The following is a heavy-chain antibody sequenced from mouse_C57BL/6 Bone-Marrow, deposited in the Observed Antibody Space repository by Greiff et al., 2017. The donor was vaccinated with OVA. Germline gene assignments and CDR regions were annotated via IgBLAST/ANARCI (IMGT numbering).Heavy chain of an antibody. CDR3: TRGNYYGRVPWYFDV. V-gene: IGHV5-9-1*02. J-gene: IGHJ1*03. CDR2: ISSGGDYI. CDR1: GFTFSSYA. Sequence: EVKVVESGEGLVKPGGSLKLSCAASGFTFSSYAMSWVRQTPEKRLEWVAYISSGGDYIYYADTVKGRFTISRDNARNTLYLQMSSLKSEDTAMYYCTRGNYYGRVPWYFDVWGTGTTVTVSS. D-gene: IGHD1-1*01.